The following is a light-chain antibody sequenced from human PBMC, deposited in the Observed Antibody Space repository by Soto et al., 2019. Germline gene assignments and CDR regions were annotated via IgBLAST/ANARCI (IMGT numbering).Light chain of an antibody. J-gene: IGLJ1*01. Sequence: QSALTQPPSASGSPGQSVTISCTGTTSDIGAYNYVSWYQQRPGKAPKLIIYEVTRRPSGVPDRIFGSKYDTTASLTVSGLQAEDEADYYCSSYTSSPPYVFGTGTKLTVL. CDR1: TSDIGAYNY. V-gene: IGLV2-8*01. CDR2: EVT. CDR3: SSYTSSPPYV.